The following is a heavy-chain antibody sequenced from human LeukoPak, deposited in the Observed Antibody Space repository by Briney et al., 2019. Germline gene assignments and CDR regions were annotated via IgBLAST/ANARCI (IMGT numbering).Heavy chain of an antibody. CDR1: GGSISSSNYY. Sequence: SETLSLTCTVSGGSISSSNYYWGWIRQPPGKGLEWIGSNYYSGNTYNNPSLKSRVTMSLDTSKNQFSLRLSSVTAADTAVYYCARVGQWLLFDYWGQGTLVTVSS. CDR2: NYYSGNT. V-gene: IGHV4-39*01. J-gene: IGHJ4*02. CDR3: ARVGQWLLFDY. D-gene: IGHD6-19*01.